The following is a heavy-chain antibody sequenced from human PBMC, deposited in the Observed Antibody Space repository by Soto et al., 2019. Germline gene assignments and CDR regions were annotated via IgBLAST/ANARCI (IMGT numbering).Heavy chain of an antibody. V-gene: IGHV5-51*01. CDR2: IYPGDSNL. D-gene: IGHD1-26*01. J-gene: IGHJ3*02. Sequence: GESLKISCKASGYTFTKYWIGWVRQTPGKGLEWMGIIYPGDSNLRYSPSFRGQVTISADKSISTAYLQWTRVQASDSAMYYCARVGWERLPEAFDIWGQGTMVTV. CDR3: ARVGWERLPEAFDI. CDR1: GYTFTKYW.